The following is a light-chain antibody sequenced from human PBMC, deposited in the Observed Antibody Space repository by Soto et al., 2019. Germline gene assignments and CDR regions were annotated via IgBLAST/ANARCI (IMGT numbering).Light chain of an antibody. Sequence: DIQMTQSPSSLSASVGDRFTITCRASQSISSYLNWYQQKPGKAPXXLIYDASSLESGVPSRFSVIGSGTEFTLTISSLQPDDFATYYCQQYNSHWTFGQGTKVDIK. CDR3: QQYNSHWT. CDR2: DAS. V-gene: IGKV1-5*01. J-gene: IGKJ1*01. CDR1: QSISSY.